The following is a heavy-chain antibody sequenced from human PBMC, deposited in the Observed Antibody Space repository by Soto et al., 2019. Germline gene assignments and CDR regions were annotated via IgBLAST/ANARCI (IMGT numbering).Heavy chain of an antibody. D-gene: IGHD3-16*02. CDR3: ARGDTRLGELSHDY. Sequence: QLQLQESGSGQVKPSQTLSLTCVVSGGSVTSGGHSWSWIRQAPGEGLEWVGSIYRSESAYCNPSLRSRVAISVDTSNNQVSLRMTSVTAAETAIYYCARGDTRLGELSHDYWGQGTLVTVSS. CDR1: GGSVTSGGHS. CDR2: IYRSESA. J-gene: IGHJ4*02. V-gene: IGHV4-30-2*01.